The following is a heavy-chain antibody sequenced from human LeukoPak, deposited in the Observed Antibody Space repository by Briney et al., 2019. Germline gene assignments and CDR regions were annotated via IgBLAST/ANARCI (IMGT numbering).Heavy chain of an antibody. D-gene: IGHD1-26*01. CDR2: IRYDGSNK. J-gene: IGHJ6*03. V-gene: IGHV3-30*02. CDR1: GFTFSSYG. Sequence: GGSLRLSCAASGFTFSSYGMHWVRQTPGKGLEWGAFIRYDGSNKYYADSVKGRFTISRDNSKNTLYLQMNSLRAEDTAVYYCAKDRPTTMDVWGKGTTVTVSS. CDR3: AKDRPTTMDV.